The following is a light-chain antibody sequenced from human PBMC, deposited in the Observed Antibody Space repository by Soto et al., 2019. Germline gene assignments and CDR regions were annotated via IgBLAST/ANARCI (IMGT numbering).Light chain of an antibody. CDR3: QQYGSSPWT. CDR1: LSVSSSY. V-gene: IGKV3-20*01. J-gene: IGKJ1*01. CDR2: GAS. Sequence: IGLTQSPGSLSLSPGERATLSCRASLSVSSSYLAWYQQKPRQAPRLLIYGASSRATGIPDRFSGSGSGTDFTLTISRLEPEDFAVYYCQQYGSSPWTFGQGTKVEIK.